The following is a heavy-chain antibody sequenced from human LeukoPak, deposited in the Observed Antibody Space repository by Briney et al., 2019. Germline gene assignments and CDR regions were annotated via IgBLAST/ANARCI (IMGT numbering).Heavy chain of an antibody. CDR1: GGSFSGYY. J-gene: IGHJ3*02. V-gene: IGHV4-34*01. D-gene: IGHD3-10*01. Sequence: SETPSLTCAVYGGSFSGYYWSWIRQPPGKGLEWIGEINHSGSTNYNPSLKSRVTISVDTSKNQFSLKLSSVTAADTAVYYCARRGNPFKYGSGSYLRRGDAFDIWGQGTMVTVSS. CDR2: INHSGST. CDR3: ARRGNPFKYGSGSYLRRGDAFDI.